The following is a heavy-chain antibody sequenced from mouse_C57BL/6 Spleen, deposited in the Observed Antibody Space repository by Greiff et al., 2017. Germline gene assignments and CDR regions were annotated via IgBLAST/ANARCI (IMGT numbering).Heavy chain of an antibody. V-gene: IGHV10-1*01. D-gene: IGHD1-1*01. Sequence: EVKLMESGGGLVQPKGSVKLSCAASGFSFNTYAMNWVRQAPGKGLEWVARIRSKSNNYATYYADSVKDRFTISRADSESMLYLQLNNLKTEDTSMYYCVIHYGRSFDYWGQGTTLTVSS. CDR3: VIHYGRSFDY. CDR1: GFSFNTYA. J-gene: IGHJ2*01. CDR2: IRSKSNNYAT.